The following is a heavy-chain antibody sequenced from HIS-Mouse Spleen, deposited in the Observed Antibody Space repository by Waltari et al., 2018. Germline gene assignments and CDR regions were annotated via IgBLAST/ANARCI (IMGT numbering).Heavy chain of an antibody. CDR3: AREIPYSSSWYDWYFDL. CDR2: IYYSGST. V-gene: IGHV4-39*07. CDR1: GGSISSSRYY. Sequence: QLQLQESGPGLVKPSETLSLTCTVPGGSISSSRYYSGWIRQPPGKGLEWIGSIYYSGSTYYNPSLKSRVTISVDTSKNQFSLKLSSVTAADTAVYYCAREIPYSSSWYDWYFDLWGRGTLVTVSS. J-gene: IGHJ2*01. D-gene: IGHD6-13*01.